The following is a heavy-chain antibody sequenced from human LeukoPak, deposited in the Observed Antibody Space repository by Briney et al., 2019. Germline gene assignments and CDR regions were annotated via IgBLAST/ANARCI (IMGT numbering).Heavy chain of an antibody. CDR1: GGSFSGYY. V-gene: IGHV4-34*01. J-gene: IGHJ4*02. D-gene: IGHD3-10*01. Sequence: SETLSLTCAVYGGSFSGYYWSWIRQPPGKGLEWIGEINHSGSTNYNPSLKSRVTISVDTSKNQFSLKLSSVTAADTAVYYCVRGPLLRFFDYWGQGTLVTVSS. CDR3: VRGPLLRFFDY. CDR2: INHSGST.